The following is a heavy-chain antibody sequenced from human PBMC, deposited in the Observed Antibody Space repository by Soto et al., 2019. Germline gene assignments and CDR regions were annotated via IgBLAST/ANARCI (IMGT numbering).Heavy chain of an antibody. J-gene: IGHJ4*02. CDR2: IYYSGST. CDR3: ARAGTIFGVVSPFDY. CDR1: GGSISSYY. D-gene: IGHD3-3*01. Sequence: SETLSLTCTVSGGSISSYYWSWIRQPPGKGLEWIGYIYYSGSTNYNPSLKSRVTISVDTSKNQFSLKLSSVTAADTAVYYCARAGTIFGVVSPFDYWGQGTLVTVSS. V-gene: IGHV4-59*01.